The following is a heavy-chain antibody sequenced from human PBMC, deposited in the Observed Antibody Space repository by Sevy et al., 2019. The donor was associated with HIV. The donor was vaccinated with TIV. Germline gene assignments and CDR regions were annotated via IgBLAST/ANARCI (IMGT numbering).Heavy chain of an antibody. CDR3: TTMGYNGGFDI. Sequence: GGSLRLSCAASGFSFRETWMSWVRQGPGKGLELVGRIKGKSDGGTTDYAAPVKGRFTISRDDSKTTLYLQMNSLKTEETALYYCTTMGYNGGFDIWGQGTMVTVSS. J-gene: IGHJ3*02. D-gene: IGHD3-10*01. CDR2: IKGKSDGGTT. V-gene: IGHV3-15*01. CDR1: GFSFRETW.